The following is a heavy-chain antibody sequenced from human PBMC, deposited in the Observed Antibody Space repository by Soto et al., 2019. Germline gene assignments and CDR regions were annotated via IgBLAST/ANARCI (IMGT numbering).Heavy chain of an antibody. D-gene: IGHD3-9*01. Sequence: ASVKVSCKASGYTFTSYGISWVRQAPGQGLEWMGWISAYNGNTNYAQKLQGRVTMTTDTSTSTAYMELRSLRSDDTAVYYCASGIYDILSPPYYFDYWGQGTLVTVSS. CDR3: ASGIYDILSPPYYFDY. CDR2: ISAYNGNT. J-gene: IGHJ4*02. V-gene: IGHV1-18*01. CDR1: GYTFTSYG.